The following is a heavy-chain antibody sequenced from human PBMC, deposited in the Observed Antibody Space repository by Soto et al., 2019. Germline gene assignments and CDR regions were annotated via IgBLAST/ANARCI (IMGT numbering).Heavy chain of an antibody. CDR2: IYYSGST. CDR1: GGSISSYY. Sequence: SETLSLTCTVSGGSISSYYWSWIRQPPGKGLEWIGYIYYSGSTNYNPSLKSRVTISVDTSKNQFSLKLSSVTAADTAVYYCARSLCSSTSCYVGGYYYYMDVWGKGATVTVSS. V-gene: IGHV4-59*08. CDR3: ARSLCSSTSCYVGGYYYYMDV. J-gene: IGHJ6*03. D-gene: IGHD2-2*01.